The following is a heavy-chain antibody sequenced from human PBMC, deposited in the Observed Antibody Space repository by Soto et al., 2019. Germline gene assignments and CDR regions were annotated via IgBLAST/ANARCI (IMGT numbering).Heavy chain of an antibody. V-gene: IGHV3-30-3*01. CDR2: ISYDGSNK. J-gene: IGHJ4*02. CDR3: VRAGGGYDY. CDR1: GITLRNYA. Sequence: QVHLVESGGGVVQPGRSLRLSCAASGITLRNYAMHWVRQAPSKGLEWVAIISYDGSNKYVDSVKDRLTISRDNSKNTVYLQMNSLRPEDTAVYYCVRAGGGYDYWGQGTLVTVSS. D-gene: IGHD5-18*01.